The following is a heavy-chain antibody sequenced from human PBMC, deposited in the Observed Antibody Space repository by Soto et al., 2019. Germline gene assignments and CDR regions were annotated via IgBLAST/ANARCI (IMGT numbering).Heavy chain of an antibody. D-gene: IGHD3-22*01. CDR2: ISSSSSTI. CDR3: ARDPGGYYEDFDF. J-gene: IGHJ4*02. V-gene: IGHV3-48*01. CDR1: GFTFSSYS. Sequence: PGGSLRLSCAASGFTFSSYSMNWVRQAPGKGLEWVSYISSSSSTIYYADSVKGRFTISRDNAKNSLYLQMNSLRAEDTAVYYCARDPGGYYEDFDFWAQGTPVTVSS.